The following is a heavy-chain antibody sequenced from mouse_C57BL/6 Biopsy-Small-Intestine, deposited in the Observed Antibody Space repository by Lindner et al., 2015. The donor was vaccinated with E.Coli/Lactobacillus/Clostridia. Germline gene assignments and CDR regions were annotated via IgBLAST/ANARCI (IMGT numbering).Heavy chain of an antibody. Sequence: SVKVSCKASGYTFTNYGLSWVRQAPGQGLEWMGWISLYNGDTNYPQKFQGRVTITRDTSTSTAHMELRSLTYDDTAVYYCAREGTTLVRGVINAFDIWGQGTMVTVSS. CDR1: GYTFTNYG. CDR2: ISLYNGDT. CDR3: AREGTTLVRGVINAFDI. J-gene: IGHJ3*01. V-gene: IGHV1-74*01. D-gene: IGHD2-2*01.